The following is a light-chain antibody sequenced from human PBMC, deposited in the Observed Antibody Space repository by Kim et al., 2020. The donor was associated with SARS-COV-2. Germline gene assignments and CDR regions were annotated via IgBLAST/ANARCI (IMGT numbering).Light chain of an antibody. J-gene: IGKJ5*01. CDR3: QQYDNLPIT. Sequence: ASVGDRVTISCQASRDISNFLNWYHQKPGKAPKLLIYDASNLETGVPSRFSGSGFGTNFTLIVSSLQPEDVATYYCQQYDNLPITFGQGTRLEIK. CDR1: RDISNF. V-gene: IGKV1-33*01. CDR2: DAS.